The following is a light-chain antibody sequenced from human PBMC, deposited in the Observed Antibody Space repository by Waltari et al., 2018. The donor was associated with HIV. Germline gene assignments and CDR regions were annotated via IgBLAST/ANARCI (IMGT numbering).Light chain of an antibody. CDR2: GNS. V-gene: IGLV1-40*01. CDR3: QSYDSSLSSSV. Sequence: QSDLTQPPSVSGAPGQRVTISCSGVSAGYDVHWYQQLPGTAPKLLISGNSNRPSGVPDRFSDAKSGPLASLAITGLQAEDEADYYCQSYDSSLSSSVFGGGTRLTVL. J-gene: IGLJ2*01. CDR1: SAGYD.